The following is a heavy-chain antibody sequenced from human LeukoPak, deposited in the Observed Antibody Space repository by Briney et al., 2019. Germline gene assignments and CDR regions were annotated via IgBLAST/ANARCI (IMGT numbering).Heavy chain of an antibody. CDR1: GYTFTSYY. Sequence: ASVKVSCKASGYTFTSYYMHWGRQAAGQGLKWMGIINPSGGSTSYAQKFQGRVTMTRDMSTSTIYMELSSLRSEDTAVYYCARGRYYDSSGPMTWFDPWGQGTLVTVSS. D-gene: IGHD3-22*01. CDR3: ARGRYYDSSGPMTWFDP. J-gene: IGHJ5*02. V-gene: IGHV1-46*01. CDR2: INPSGGST.